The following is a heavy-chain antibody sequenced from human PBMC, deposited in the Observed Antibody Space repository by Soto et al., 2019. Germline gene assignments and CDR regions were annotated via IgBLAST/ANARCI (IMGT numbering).Heavy chain of an antibody. D-gene: IGHD1-26*01. V-gene: IGHV3-23*01. Sequence: EVQLLESGGDSEQPGGSLRLSCAASGFTFSNYAMNWVRQAPGKGLEWVSSISGGGGGTYYADAVKGRFTISRDNSRNMLYLQMNSLRAEDTAEYYCAKGAFAVGDTNYFFDYWGQGTLVTVSS. CDR1: GFTFSNYA. CDR2: ISGGGGGT. CDR3: AKGAFAVGDTNYFFDY. J-gene: IGHJ4*02.